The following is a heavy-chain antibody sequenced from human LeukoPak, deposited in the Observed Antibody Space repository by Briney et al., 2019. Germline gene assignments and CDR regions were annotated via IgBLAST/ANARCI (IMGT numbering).Heavy chain of an antibody. V-gene: IGHV3-48*03. J-gene: IGHJ4*02. CDR3: ARETGKWRPFDY. Sequence: GGSLRLSCAASGFTFSSYEMNWVRQAPGKGLKWVSYISSSGSTIYYADSVKGRFTISRDNAKNSLYLQMNSLRAEDTALYYCARETGKWRPFDYWGQGTLVTVSS. CDR2: ISSSGSTI. CDR1: GFTFSSYE. D-gene: IGHD1-14*01.